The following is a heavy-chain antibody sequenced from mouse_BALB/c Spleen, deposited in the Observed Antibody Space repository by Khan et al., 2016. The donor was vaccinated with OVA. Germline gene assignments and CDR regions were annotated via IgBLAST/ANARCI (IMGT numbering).Heavy chain of an antibody. CDR3: ERGGYGVLAY. D-gene: IGHD2-14*01. J-gene: IGHJ3*01. Sequence: QVQLKQSGAELVKPGASVKLSCKASGYTFTSYDINWVRQRPEQGLEWIGWMFPGDGSTKYNENFKGKATLTTDKSSSTAYMTLSRLTSADSGAYFCERGGYGVLAYWVQGTRVTFSA. CDR1: GYTFTSYD. V-gene: IGHV1-85*01. CDR2: MFPGDGST.